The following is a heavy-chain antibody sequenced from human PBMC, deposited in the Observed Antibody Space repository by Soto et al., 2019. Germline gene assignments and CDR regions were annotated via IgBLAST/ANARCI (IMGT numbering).Heavy chain of an antibody. Sequence: ASVKVSCKASGGTFSSYTISWVRQAPGQGLEWMGRIIPILGIANYAQKFQGRVTITADKSTSTAYMELNSLRDEDTAVYYCARLAAAGTFDIWGQGTMVTVSS. J-gene: IGHJ3*02. CDR3: ARLAAAGTFDI. D-gene: IGHD6-13*01. CDR1: GGTFSSYT. CDR2: IIPILGIA. V-gene: IGHV1-69*02.